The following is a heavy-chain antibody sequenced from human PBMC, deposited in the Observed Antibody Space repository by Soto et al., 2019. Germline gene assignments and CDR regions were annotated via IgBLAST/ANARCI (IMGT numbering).Heavy chain of an antibody. J-gene: IGHJ1*01. CDR2: ISGSGGST. CDR3: AKEREDSSSSYSAGYFQH. V-gene: IGHV3-23*01. Sequence: EVQLLESGGGLVQPGGSLRLSCAASGFTFSSYAMSWVRQAPGKGLEWVSAISGSGGSTYYADSVKGRFTISRDNSKNKLYLQMNSLRAEDTAVYYCAKEREDSSSSYSAGYFQHWGQGTLVTVSS. CDR1: GFTFSSYA. D-gene: IGHD6-6*01.